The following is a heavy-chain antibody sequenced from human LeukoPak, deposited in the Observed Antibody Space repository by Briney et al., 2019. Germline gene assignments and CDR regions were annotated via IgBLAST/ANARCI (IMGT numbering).Heavy chain of an antibody. Sequence: ASVKVSCKASGYTFTGYYMHWVRQAPGQGLEWMGWINPNSGGTNYAQKFQGRVTMTRDTSISTAYMELSRLRSDDTAVYYCAREAVAVAGYFGYWGQGTLVTVSS. CDR2: INPNSGGT. CDR3: AREAVAVAGYFGY. D-gene: IGHD6-19*01. CDR1: GYTFTGYY. J-gene: IGHJ4*02. V-gene: IGHV1-2*02.